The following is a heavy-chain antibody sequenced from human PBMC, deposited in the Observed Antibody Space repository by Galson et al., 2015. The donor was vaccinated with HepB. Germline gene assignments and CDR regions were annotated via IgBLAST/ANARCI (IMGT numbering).Heavy chain of an antibody. Sequence: CKASGYTFTNYGISWVRQAPGQGLEWMGWISAYNGNTNYAQKLQGRVTMTTDTSTSTAYMELRSLRSDDTAVYYCARAFSSSWYSALGAHYYYYYGMDVWGQGTTVTVSS. D-gene: IGHD6-13*01. V-gene: IGHV1-18*01. CDR3: ARAFSSSWYSALGAHYYYYYGMDV. J-gene: IGHJ6*02. CDR2: ISAYNGNT. CDR1: GYTFTNYG.